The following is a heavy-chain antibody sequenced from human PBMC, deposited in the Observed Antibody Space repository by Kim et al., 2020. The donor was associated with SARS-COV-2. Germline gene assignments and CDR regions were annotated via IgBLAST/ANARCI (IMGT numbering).Heavy chain of an antibody. V-gene: IGHV4-31*03. J-gene: IGHJ4*02. CDR3: ARSRWGSPFFDY. CDR2: IYYSGNT. Sequence: SETLSLTCTVSGGSISSGGYYWNWIRQHPGKGLEWIGYIYYSGNTYYNPSLKSRITMSVDTSKNQFSLKLKSVTAADTAVYYCARSRWGSPFFDYWDQGTLVTVSS. D-gene: IGHD7-27*01. CDR1: GGSISSGGYY.